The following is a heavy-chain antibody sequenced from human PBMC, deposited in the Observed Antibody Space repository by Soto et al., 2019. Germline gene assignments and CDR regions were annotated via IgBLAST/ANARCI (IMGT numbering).Heavy chain of an antibody. V-gene: IGHV3-11*06. CDR2: SSSSGGYT. CDR3: ARSSGRRHVFTFDYGLDV. CDR1: GFSVGDNY. D-gene: IGHD3-16*01. J-gene: IGHJ6*02. Sequence: QVQLVESGGGLVEPGGSLRLSCAASGFSVGDNYMTWIRQAPGKGLEWLSYSSSSGGYTNYADSVKGRFTISRDNAKNSLELQMDSLRAEDTAVYFCARSSGRRHVFTFDYGLDVWGQGTTVTVSS.